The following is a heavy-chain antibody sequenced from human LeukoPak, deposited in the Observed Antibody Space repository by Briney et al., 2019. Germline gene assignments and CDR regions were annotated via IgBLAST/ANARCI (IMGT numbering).Heavy chain of an antibody. CDR1: GGTFSSYA. CDR2: IIPIFGTA. J-gene: IGHJ4*02. V-gene: IGHV1-69*05. CDR3: ATFTYYDFWSGPPLFDY. Sequence: VASVKVSCKASGGTFSSYAISWVRQAPGQGLEWMGGIIPIFGTANYAQKFQGRVTITTDESTSTAYMELSSLRSEDTAVYYCATFTYYDFWSGPPLFDYWGQGTLVTVSS. D-gene: IGHD3-3*01.